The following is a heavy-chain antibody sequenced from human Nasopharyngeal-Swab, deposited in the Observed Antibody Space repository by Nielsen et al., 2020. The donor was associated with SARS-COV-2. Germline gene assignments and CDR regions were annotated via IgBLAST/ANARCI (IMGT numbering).Heavy chain of an antibody. Sequence: PETLSPTCAAYGGSLSDRPWSWLRLLPGKGLEGIRVINHRWGTAYRSSLKSRVSISVDTSKNQFSLELRSVTAADTAVYFCARGPDQAHSFDSWDQGRLVTVSS. CDR2: INHRWGT. D-gene: IGHD2-2*01. J-gene: IGHJ4*02. CDR1: GGSLSDRP. CDR3: ARGPDQAHSFDS. V-gene: IGHV4-34*01.